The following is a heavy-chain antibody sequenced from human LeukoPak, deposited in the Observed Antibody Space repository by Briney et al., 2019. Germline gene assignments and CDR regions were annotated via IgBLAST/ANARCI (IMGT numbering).Heavy chain of an antibody. CDR1: GGSISSNNYY. Sequence: ETLSLTCTVSGGSISSNNYYWGWIRQPPGKGLEWVANIKQDGSEKYYVDSVKGRFTISRDNAKNSLYLQMNSLRAEDTAVYYCAREAQGDYYDYWGQGTLVTVSS. J-gene: IGHJ4*02. CDR3: AREAQGDYYDY. V-gene: IGHV3-7*03. CDR2: IKQDGSEK.